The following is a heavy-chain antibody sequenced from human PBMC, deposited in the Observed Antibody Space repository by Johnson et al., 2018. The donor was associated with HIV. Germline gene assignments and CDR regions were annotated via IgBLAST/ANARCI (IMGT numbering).Heavy chain of an antibody. J-gene: IGHJ3*02. CDR1: GFTFSSYA. CDR3: ARGSSSSRFSPLGAFDI. Sequence: QLVESGGGVVQPGRSLRLSCAASGFTFSSYAMHWVRQAPGKGLEWVAVISYDGSNKYYADSVKGRFTISRDNSKNTLYLQMNSLRAEDTAVYYCARGSSSSRFSPLGAFDIWGQGTMVTVSS. D-gene: IGHD6-6*01. V-gene: IGHV3-30*04. CDR2: ISYDGSNK.